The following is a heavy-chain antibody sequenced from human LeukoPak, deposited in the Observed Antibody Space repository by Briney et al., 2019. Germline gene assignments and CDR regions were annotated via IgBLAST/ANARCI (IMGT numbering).Heavy chain of an antibody. D-gene: IGHD3-10*01. J-gene: IGHJ5*02. CDR1: GFTFSSYT. CDR3: ARGDGPMVRGVIISNWFDP. CDR2: ISSSSRDI. V-gene: IGHV3-21*01. Sequence: GGSLRLSCAASGFTFSSYTMNWVRQAPGKGLEWVAAISSSSRDIFYADSVKGRFSISRDNTQNSLSLQMSSLKAEDTAVYYCARGDGPMVRGVIISNWFDPWGQGTLVTVSS.